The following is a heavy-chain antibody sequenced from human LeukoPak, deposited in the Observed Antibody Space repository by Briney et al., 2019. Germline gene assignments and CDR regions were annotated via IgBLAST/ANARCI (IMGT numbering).Heavy chain of an antibody. CDR2: INAGTGNT. Sequence: ASVKVSCKASGGTFSSYAISWVRQAPGQRLEWMGSINAGTGNTKYSQEFQGRVTITRDTSASTAYMELSSLRSEDMAVYYCARGQYYYASGSSFLKRGVSAFDIWGQGTMVTVSS. J-gene: IGHJ3*02. D-gene: IGHD3-10*01. CDR3: ARGQYYYASGSSFLKRGVSAFDI. CDR1: GGTFSSYA. V-gene: IGHV1-3*03.